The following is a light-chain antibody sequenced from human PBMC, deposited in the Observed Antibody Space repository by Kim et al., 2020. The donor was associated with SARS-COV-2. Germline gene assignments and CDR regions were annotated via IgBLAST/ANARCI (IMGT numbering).Light chain of an antibody. Sequence: GKTLTISCTRSSGTMDSSYVQWDQQRPRSPPTTVIYEHAQRPSGVPARFSGAIDRSSNAASLTISGLKTEDEADYYCQSYDSNRWLFGGGTQLTVL. J-gene: IGLJ3*02. CDR3: QSYDSNRWL. V-gene: IGLV6-57*01. CDR2: EHA. CDR1: SGTMDSSY.